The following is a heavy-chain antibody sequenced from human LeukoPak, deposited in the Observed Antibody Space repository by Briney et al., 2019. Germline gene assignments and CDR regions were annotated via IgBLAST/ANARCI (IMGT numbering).Heavy chain of an antibody. CDR1: GFTFSSYA. CDR3: ARDRVTRPSDAFDI. J-gene: IGHJ3*02. CDR2: ISSSSSYI. D-gene: IGHD4-11*01. Sequence: GGSLRLSCAASGFTFSSYAMSWVRQAPGKGLEWVSSISSSSSYIYYADSVKGRFTISRDNAKNSLYLQMNSLRAEDTAVYYCARDRVTRPSDAFDIWGQGTMVTVSS. V-gene: IGHV3-21*01.